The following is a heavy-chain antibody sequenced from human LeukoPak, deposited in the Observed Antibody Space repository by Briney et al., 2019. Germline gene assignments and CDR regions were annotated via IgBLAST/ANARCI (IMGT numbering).Heavy chain of an antibody. V-gene: IGHV4-4*07. Sequence: SETLSLTCTVSGGSIINYYWSWIRQPAGKGLEWLGRINTSGSTNYNPSLKSRVTMSVDTSKNQFSLKLSSVTAADTAVYYCATVANSGSYFGYYFDYWGQGTLVTVSS. CDR2: INTSGST. CDR1: GGSIINYY. J-gene: IGHJ4*02. D-gene: IGHD1-26*01. CDR3: ATVANSGSYFGYYFDY.